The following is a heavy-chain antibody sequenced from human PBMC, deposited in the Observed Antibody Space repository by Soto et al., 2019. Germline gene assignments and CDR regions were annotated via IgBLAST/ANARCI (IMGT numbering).Heavy chain of an antibody. V-gene: IGHV4-34*01. Sequence: QVQLQQWGAGLLKPSETLSLTCAVYGGSFSGYYWSWIRQPPGKGLEWIGEINHSGSTNYNPSLKSRVTISVDTSQNQFSLKLSSVTAADTAVYYCARGDDYYGMDVWGQGTTVTVSS. J-gene: IGHJ6*02. CDR2: INHSGST. CDR3: ARGDDYYGMDV. CDR1: GGSFSGYY.